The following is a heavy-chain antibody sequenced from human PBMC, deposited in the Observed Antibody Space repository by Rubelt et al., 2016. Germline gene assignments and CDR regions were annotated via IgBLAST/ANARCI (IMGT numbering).Heavy chain of an antibody. J-gene: IGHJ4*02. Sequence: QLQLQESGPGLVKPSETLSLTCTVSGGSISSSSYYWGWIRQPPGKGLEWIGSIYYSVSTYYNPSLKSRVTISVEPSKNKFSRKLSSVTAADTAVYYCARLSSGWYYFDYWGQGTLVTVSS. CDR2: IYYSVST. CDR3: ARLSSGWYYFDY. D-gene: IGHD6-19*01. V-gene: IGHV4-39*01. CDR1: GGSISSSSYY.